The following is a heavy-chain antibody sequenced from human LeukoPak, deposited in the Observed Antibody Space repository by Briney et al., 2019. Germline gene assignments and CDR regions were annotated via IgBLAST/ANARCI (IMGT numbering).Heavy chain of an antibody. J-gene: IGHJ4*02. CDR3: ARSSGTGTFSY. Sequence: SETLSLTCTVSGGSISSSYYYWGWIRQPPGTGLEWIGSVYYGRSPYFNPSLESRATISVDMSKNHFSLKMSSVTAADTAVYYCARSSGTGTFSYWGQGTLVTVSS. CDR2: VYYGRSP. D-gene: IGHD6-25*01. CDR1: GGSISSSYYY. V-gene: IGHV4-39*02.